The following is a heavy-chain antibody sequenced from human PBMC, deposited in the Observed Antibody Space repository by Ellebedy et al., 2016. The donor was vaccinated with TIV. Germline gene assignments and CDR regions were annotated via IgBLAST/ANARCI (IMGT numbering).Heavy chain of an antibody. CDR1: GFTFISYG. CDR3: VRDLGLYPDYGFYFDY. J-gene: IGHJ4*02. D-gene: IGHD4-17*01. Sequence: GGSLRLSCAASGFTFISYGMHWVRQAPGKGLEWVSGMSGSGGNTYYADYLKGRFTVSRDNSKNTLFLQMNSLTTEDTALYFCVRDLGLYPDYGFYFDYWGQGILVTVSS. V-gene: IGHV3-23*01. CDR2: MSGSGGNT.